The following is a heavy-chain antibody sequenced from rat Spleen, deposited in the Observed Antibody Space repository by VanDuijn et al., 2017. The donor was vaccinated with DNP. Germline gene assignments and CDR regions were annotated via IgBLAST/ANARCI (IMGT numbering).Heavy chain of an antibody. V-gene: IGHV5-7*01. D-gene: IGHD1-4*01. CDR2: INYDGSNT. CDR1: GFTFSDHN. J-gene: IGHJ2*01. CDR3: ASRPPPTRGPFDY. Sequence: EVQLVESGGGLVQPGRSLKLSCAASGFTFSDHNMAWVRQAPKKGLEWVATINYDGSNTSYRDSVKGRFTISRDNAKSTLYLQMDSLRSEDTATYYCASRPPPTRGPFDYWGQGVLVTVSS.